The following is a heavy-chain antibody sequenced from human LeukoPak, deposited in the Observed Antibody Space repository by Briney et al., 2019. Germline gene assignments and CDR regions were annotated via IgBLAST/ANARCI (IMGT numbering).Heavy chain of an antibody. CDR1: GGSLNSFSHY. J-gene: IGHJ5*02. CDR2: IFSSGST. V-gene: IGHV4-39*06. CDR3: ARGLAHGGIANWFDP. Sequence: PSETLSLTCSVPGGSLNSFSHYWAWIRQPPGKGLEWIGGIFSSGSTCYNPSLQSRVTFSLDKSNNHFALKLTSLTAADTAVYYCARGLAHGGIANWFDPWGQGTLVTVSS. D-gene: IGHD2-21*01.